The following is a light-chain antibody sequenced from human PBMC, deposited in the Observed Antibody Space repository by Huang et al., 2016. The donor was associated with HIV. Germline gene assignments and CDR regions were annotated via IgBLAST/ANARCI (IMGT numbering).Light chain of an antibody. V-gene: IGKV3-15*01. J-gene: IGKJ5*01. CDR3: QQYNNWPPRIT. CDR1: QSVSSN. Sequence: EIVMTQSPATLSVSPGERATLSCRASQSVSSNLAWYQQKPGQAPRLLIYGASTRATGIPARVSGSGSGTEFTLTISSLQSEDFAVYYCQQYNNWPPRITFGQGTRLEIK. CDR2: GAS.